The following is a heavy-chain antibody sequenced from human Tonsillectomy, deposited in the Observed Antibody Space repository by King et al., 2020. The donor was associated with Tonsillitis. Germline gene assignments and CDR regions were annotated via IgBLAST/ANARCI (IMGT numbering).Heavy chain of an antibody. D-gene: IGHD4-17*01. CDR1: GFTVSSNNF. CDR2: MYSGGST. J-gene: IGHJ4*02. CDR3: AREITTYGDYAAFDY. V-gene: IGHV3-66*01. Sequence: VQLVESGGGLVQPGGSLRLSCAASGFTVSSNNFMNWVRQAPGKGLEWVSVMYSGGSTYYADSVKGRFTISRDNSKNTLYLQMNSLRAEDTAVYYCAREITTYGDYAAFDYWGQGTLVTVSS.